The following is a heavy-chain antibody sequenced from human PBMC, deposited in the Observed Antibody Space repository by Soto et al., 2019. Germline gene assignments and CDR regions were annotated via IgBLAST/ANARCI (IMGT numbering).Heavy chain of an antibody. CDR1: GGTFSSYT. D-gene: IGHD1-1*01. J-gene: IGHJ6*03. V-gene: IGHV1-69*08. CDR2: IIPILGIA. CDR3: ARDAKTGTYYYYYYMDV. Sequence: QVQLVQSGAEVQKPGSSVKVSCKASGGTFSSYTNSWVRQAPGQGLEWMGRIIPILGIANYAQKFQGRVTITADKSTSTAYMELSSLRSEDTAVYYCARDAKTGTYYYYYYMDVWGKGTTVTVSS.